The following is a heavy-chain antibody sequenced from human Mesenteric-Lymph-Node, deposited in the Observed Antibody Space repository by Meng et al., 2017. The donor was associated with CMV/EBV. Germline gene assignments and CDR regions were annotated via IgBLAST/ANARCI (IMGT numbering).Heavy chain of an antibody. CDR1: GFTFSSYT. J-gene: IGHJ6*02. V-gene: IGHV3-21*01. D-gene: IGHD2-2*01. CDR3: ARDRPTLGYCTSTTCPPDYYYGLDV. Sequence: LSLTGAASGFTFSSYTMNWVRQAPGKGLEWVSSISSSSSYIYYADSVKGRFTISRDNAKNSLYLQMNSLRAEDTAVYYCARDRPTLGYCTSTTCPPDYYYGLDVWGQGTTVTVSS. CDR2: ISSSSSYI.